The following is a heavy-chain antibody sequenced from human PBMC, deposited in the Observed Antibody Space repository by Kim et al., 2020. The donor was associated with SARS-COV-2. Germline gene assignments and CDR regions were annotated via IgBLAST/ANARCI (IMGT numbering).Heavy chain of an antibody. D-gene: IGHD3-9*01. V-gene: IGHV5-51*01. Sequence: GESLKISCKGSGYSFTSYWIGWVRQMPGKGLEWMGIIYPGDSDTRYSPSFQGQVTISADKSISTAYLQWSSLKASDTAMYYCARCLSPGGNFDWLTRALRGYWFDPWGQGTLVTVSS. CDR1: GYSFTSYW. CDR2: IYPGDSDT. J-gene: IGHJ5*02. CDR3: ARCLSPGGNFDWLTRALRGYWFDP.